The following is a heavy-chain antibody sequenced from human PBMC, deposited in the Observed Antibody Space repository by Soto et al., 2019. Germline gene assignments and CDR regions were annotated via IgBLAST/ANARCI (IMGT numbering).Heavy chain of an antibody. CDR3: AREYSSGCVY. CDR2: ISYDGSNK. D-gene: IGHD6-19*01. J-gene: IGHJ4*02. V-gene: IGHV3-30-3*01. CDR1: GFTFSSYA. Sequence: QVQLVESGGGVVQPGRSLRLSCAASGFTFSSYAMHWVRQAPGKGLEWVAVISYDGSNKYYADSVKGRFTISRDNAKNTLYLQMNSLRAEDTAVYYCAREYSSGCVYWGQGTLVTVSS.